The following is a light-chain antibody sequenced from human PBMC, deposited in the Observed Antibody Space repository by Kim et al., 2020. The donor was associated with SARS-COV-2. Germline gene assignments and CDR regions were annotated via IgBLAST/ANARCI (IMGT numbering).Light chain of an antibody. CDR1: QSLVHSDGNTY. V-gene: IGKV2-30*02. Sequence: DVVMTQSPLSLPVTLGPPASISCKSSQSLVHSDGNTYLNWFQQRPGQSPRRLIYKVSNRDSGVPDRFSGSGSGADFTLRISRVEAEYVGVYYCMHGTHWPRTFGQGTKVDIK. CDR2: KVS. CDR3: MHGTHWPRT. J-gene: IGKJ1*01.